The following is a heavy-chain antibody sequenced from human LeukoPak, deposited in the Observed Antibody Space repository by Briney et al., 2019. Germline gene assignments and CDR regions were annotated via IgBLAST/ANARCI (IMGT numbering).Heavy chain of an antibody. Sequence: GGSLRLSCAASGFTFDDYAMHWVRQAPGKGLEWVSGISWNSGSIGYADSVKGRFTISRDNAKNSLYLQMNSLRAEDTALYYCARGGIVATIFPADYWGQGTLVTVSS. CDR1: GFTFDDYA. CDR2: ISWNSGSI. V-gene: IGHV3-9*01. CDR3: ARGGIVATIFPADY. J-gene: IGHJ4*02. D-gene: IGHD5-12*01.